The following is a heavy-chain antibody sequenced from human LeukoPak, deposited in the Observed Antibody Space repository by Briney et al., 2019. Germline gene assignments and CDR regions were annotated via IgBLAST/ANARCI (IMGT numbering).Heavy chain of an antibody. V-gene: IGHV4-34*01. J-gene: IGHJ4*02. Sequence: PSETLSLTCAVYGGSFSGYYWSWIRQPPGKGLEWIGEINHSGSTNYNPSLKSRVTISVDTSKNQFSLKLSPVTAADTAVYYCASFCTNGVCYPQPYWSQGTLVTVSS. CDR3: ASFCTNGVCYPQPY. CDR2: INHSGST. D-gene: IGHD2-8*01. CDR1: GGSFSGYY.